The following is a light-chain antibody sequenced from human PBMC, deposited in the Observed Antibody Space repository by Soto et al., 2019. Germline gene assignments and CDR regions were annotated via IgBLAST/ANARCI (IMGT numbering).Light chain of an antibody. CDR2: DAS. CDR1: QSVSSY. V-gene: IGKV3-11*01. Sequence: IVLTQSPATLSLSPGERATLSCRASQSVSSYLAWYQQKPGQAPRLLIYDASNRATGIPARFSGSGSGTDFTLTISSLEPEDFAVYYCQQRSNWPPVWTFGQGTKVDIK. J-gene: IGKJ1*01. CDR3: QQRSNWPPVWT.